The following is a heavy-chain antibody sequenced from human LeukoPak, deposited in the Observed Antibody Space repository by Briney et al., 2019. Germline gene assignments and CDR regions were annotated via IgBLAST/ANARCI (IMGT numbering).Heavy chain of an antibody. CDR3: ARNFARNSGDYGNHGFDV. V-gene: IGHV4-59*01. J-gene: IGHJ3*01. CDR2: ISYTGNT. CDR1: DASLNFFY. D-gene: IGHD4-17*01. Sequence: SETLSLTCTVSDASLNFFYWTWIRQPPGKGLEWIGYISYTGNTYYNPSLKSRLAISMDTSKNQFSLTLSSLTTADTAVYFCARNFARNSGDYGNHGFDVWGPGTLVTVPS.